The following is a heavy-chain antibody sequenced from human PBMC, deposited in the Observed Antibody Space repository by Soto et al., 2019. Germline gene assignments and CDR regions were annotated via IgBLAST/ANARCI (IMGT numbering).Heavy chain of an antibody. V-gene: IGHV4-39*01. J-gene: IGHJ4*02. CDR1: GCSISSSSYY. Sequence: SETLSLACTVSGCSISSSSYYWGWIRQPPGKGLEWIGSIYYSGSTYYNPSLKSRVTISVDTSKNQFSLKLSSVTAADTAVYYCARHFAVAGTPYFDYWGQGTLVTVSS. CDR3: ARHFAVAGTPYFDY. CDR2: IYYSGST. D-gene: IGHD6-19*01.